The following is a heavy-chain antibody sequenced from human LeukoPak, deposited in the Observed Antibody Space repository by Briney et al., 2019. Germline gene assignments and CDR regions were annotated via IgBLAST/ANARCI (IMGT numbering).Heavy chain of an antibody. CDR3: ARGYYYGAGSPYFDH. V-gene: IGHV4-30-2*01. J-gene: IGHJ4*02. CDR1: GGSISSGGYS. Sequence: SETLSLTCAVSGGSISSGGYSWSWIRQPPGRGLEWIGYIYYSGSTYYNPSLKSRVTISVDRSKNHCSLKLSSVTAADTAVYYCARGYYYGAGSPYFDHWGQGTLVIVSS. CDR2: IYYSGST. D-gene: IGHD3-10*01.